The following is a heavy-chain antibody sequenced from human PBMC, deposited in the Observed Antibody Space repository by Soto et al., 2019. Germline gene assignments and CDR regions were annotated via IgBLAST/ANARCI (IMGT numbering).Heavy chain of an antibody. V-gene: IGHV3-64D*06. J-gene: IGHJ4*01. Sequence: EVQLVESGGGLVQPGGSLRLTCSASGLTLSDYAMHWVRQVPGKGLEYVSVIRSDGDRIYYADSVKGRFTISRDNSKNTLFLQMNSLRHEDTAMYYCVKDHPALEDWGHGTLVTVSS. CDR2: IRSDGDRI. CDR1: GLTLSDYA. CDR3: VKDHPALED.